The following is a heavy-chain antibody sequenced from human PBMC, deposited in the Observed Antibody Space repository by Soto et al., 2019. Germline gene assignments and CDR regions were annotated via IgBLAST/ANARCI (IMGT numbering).Heavy chain of an antibody. CDR1: GASISSSY. Sequence: PETLCLTCTVSGASISSSYWSWIRQSPGKGLEWIGYVYYSGSTNYNPSLKSRVTISVDTSKNQFSLKLSSVTAADTAVYYCARGYYDSSGQSNTFDIWGQWPMVT. CDR3: ARGYYDSSGQSNTFDI. CDR2: VYYSGST. D-gene: IGHD3-22*01. V-gene: IGHV4-59*01. J-gene: IGHJ3*02.